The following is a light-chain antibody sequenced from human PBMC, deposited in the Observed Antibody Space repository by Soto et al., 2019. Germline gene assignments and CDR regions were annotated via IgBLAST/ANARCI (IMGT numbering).Light chain of an antibody. CDR2: GAS. CDR1: QSVNSN. CDR3: QQYKNFWT. V-gene: IGKV3-15*01. J-gene: IGKJ1*01. Sequence: EIVMTQSPATQSVSPGERATLSCRASQSVNSNLAWYQQKPGQAPRLVIYGASTRATGIPARFSGSGSGTEFTLTISSLQSEDFAVYYCQQYKNFWTFGQGTKVEIK.